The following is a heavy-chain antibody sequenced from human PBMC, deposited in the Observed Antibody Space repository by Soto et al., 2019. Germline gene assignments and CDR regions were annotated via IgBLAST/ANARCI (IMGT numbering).Heavy chain of an antibody. CDR1: GYTFTSYY. J-gene: IGHJ6*03. V-gene: IGHV1-46*03. Sequence: ASAEVGCKASGYTFTSYYMDWVRQAPGQGLEWMGIINPSGGSTSYAQKFQGRVTMTRDTSTSTVYMELSSLRSEDMAVYYCARDSIAHRSADRYYYYYMDVWGKGTTVTVSS. CDR2: INPSGGST. D-gene: IGHD3-16*02. CDR3: ARDSIAHRSADRYYYYYMDV.